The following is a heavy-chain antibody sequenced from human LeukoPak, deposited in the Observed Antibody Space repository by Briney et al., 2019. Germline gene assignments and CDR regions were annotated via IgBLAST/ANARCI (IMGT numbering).Heavy chain of an antibody. CDR2: IYPGDSDT. CDR3: ARQGLERITMVRGVTTEGPPDY. V-gene: IGHV5-51*01. D-gene: IGHD3-10*01. J-gene: IGHJ4*02. CDR1: GYSFTSYW. Sequence: GESLKISCKGSGYSFTSYWIGWVRQMPGKGLEWMGIIYPGDSDTRYSPSFQGQVTISADKSISTAYLQWSSLKASDTAMYYCARQGLERITMVRGVTTEGPPDYWGQGTLVTVSS.